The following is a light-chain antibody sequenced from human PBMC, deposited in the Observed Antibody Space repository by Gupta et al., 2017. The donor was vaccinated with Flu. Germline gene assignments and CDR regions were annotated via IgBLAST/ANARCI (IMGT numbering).Light chain of an antibody. J-gene: IGKJ1*01. Sequence: EKIMTQSPATLSVSPGESVTLSCTASQSVGRNVAWYQLKPGQPPRLLIYGASTTATEVPGRCSGSGSGKEGTITITSLQSEECEVYYCNKYKNGQKTFGQGTKV. CDR1: QSVGRN. CDR3: NKYKNGQKT. V-gene: IGKV3-15*01. CDR2: GAS.